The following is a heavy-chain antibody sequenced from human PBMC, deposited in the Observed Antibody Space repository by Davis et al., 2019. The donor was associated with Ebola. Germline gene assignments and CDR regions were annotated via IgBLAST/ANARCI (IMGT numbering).Heavy chain of an antibody. CDR1: GFTFSSYA. D-gene: IGHD5-12*01. V-gene: IGHV3-23*01. J-gene: IGHJ4*02. Sequence: GESLKIPCAASGFTFSSYAMSWVRQAPGKGLEWVSALSGSGGSTYYADSVKGRFTISRDNSKNTLYLQMNRLRAEDTAVYYCAKGTRGYSGYDYYFDYWGQGTLVTVSS. CDR3: AKGTRGYSGYDYYFDY. CDR2: LSGSGGST.